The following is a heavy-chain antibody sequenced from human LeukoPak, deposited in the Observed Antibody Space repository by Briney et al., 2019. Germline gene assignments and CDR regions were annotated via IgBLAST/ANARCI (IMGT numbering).Heavy chain of an antibody. V-gene: IGHV1-18*01. CDR3: ARLVDTAMLYYFDY. Sequence: ASVKVSCKASGYTFTGYGISWVRQAPGQGLEWMGWISAYNGNTNYAQELQGRVTMTTDTSTSTAYMELRSLRSDDTAVYYCARLVDTAMLYYFDYWGQGTLVTVSS. D-gene: IGHD5-18*01. CDR1: GYTFTGYG. J-gene: IGHJ4*02. CDR2: ISAYNGNT.